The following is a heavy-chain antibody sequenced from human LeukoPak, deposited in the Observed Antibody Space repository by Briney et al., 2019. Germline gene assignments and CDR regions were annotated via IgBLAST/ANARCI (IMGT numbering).Heavy chain of an antibody. Sequence: ASVKVSCKASGYTFTSCDINWVRQATGQGLEWMGWMNPNSGNTGYGQSFQGRITTTRDNSIGTAYMELNNLTSEDTAMYYCTRGSSGRRDNWGKGTLVIVSA. CDR3: TRGSSGRRDN. D-gene: IGHD6-19*01. CDR1: GYTFTSCD. J-gene: IGHJ4*02. CDR2: MNPNSGNT. V-gene: IGHV1-8*01.